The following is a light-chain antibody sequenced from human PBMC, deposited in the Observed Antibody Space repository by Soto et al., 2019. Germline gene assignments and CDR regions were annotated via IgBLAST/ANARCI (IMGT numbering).Light chain of an antibody. CDR2: GAS. CDR1: QSISGN. CDR3: QQNNNWPGT. Sequence: EIIMTQSPATLSVSPGERVTLSCRASQSISGNLAWYQHKPGQAPRLLISGASARATGFPARFSGSGSGTEFTLTISSLQSEDFAVYYCQQNNNWPGTFGQGTKVEIK. J-gene: IGKJ1*01. V-gene: IGKV3-15*01.